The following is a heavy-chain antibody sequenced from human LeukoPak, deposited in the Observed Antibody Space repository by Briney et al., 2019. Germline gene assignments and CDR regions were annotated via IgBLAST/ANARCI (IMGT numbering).Heavy chain of an antibody. CDR3: ARVANPAYCGGDCPPYYFDY. CDR1: GYTFTGYY. Sequence: ASVKVSCKASGYTFTGYYMHWVRQAPGQGLEWMGWINPNSGGANYAQKFQGWVTMTRDTSISTAYMELSRLRSDDTAVYYCARVANPAYCGGDCPPYYFDYWGQGTLVTVSS. CDR2: INPNSGGA. J-gene: IGHJ4*02. D-gene: IGHD2-21*02. V-gene: IGHV1-2*04.